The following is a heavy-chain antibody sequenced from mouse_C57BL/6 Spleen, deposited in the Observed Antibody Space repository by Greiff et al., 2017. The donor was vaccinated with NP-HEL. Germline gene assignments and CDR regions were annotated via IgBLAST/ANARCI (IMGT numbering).Heavy chain of an antibody. CDR2: IYPGNSDT. CDR3: TRLITTVPPPFDY. CDR1: GYTFTSYW. Sequence: VQLQQSGTVLARPGASVKMSCKTSGYTFTSYWMHWVKQRPGQGLEWIGAIYPGNSDTSYNQKFKGKAKLTAVTSDSTAYMELSSLTNEDSAVYYWTRLITTVPPPFDYWGQGTTLTVSS. D-gene: IGHD1-1*01. V-gene: IGHV1-5*01. J-gene: IGHJ2*01.